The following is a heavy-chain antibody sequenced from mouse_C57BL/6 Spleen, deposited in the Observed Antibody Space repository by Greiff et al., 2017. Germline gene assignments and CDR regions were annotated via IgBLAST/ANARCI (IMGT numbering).Heavy chain of an antibody. CDR3: AREEDGNYGYFDY. CDR2: SDPNSGGT. CDR1: GYTFTSYW. J-gene: IGHJ2*01. V-gene: IGHV1-72*01. D-gene: IGHD2-1*01. Sequence: VQLQQPGAELVKPGASVKLSCKASGYTFTSYWMHWVKQRPGRGLEWIGRSDPNSGGTKYNEKFKSKATLTVDKPSSTAYMQLSSLTSEDSAVYYCAREEDGNYGYFDYWGQGTTLTVSS.